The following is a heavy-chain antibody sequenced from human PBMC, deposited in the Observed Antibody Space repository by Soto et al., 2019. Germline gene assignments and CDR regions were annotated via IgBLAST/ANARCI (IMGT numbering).Heavy chain of an antibody. Sequence: ASVKVSCKVSGYTLTELSMHWVRQAPGKGLEWMGGFDPEDGETIYAQKFQGRVTMTGDTSTDTAYMELGSLRSEDTAVYYWATRWGVTGTTDNSSDPWGQGTLVTVSS. CDR2: FDPEDGET. V-gene: IGHV1-24*01. J-gene: IGHJ5*02. D-gene: IGHD1-7*01. CDR3: ATRWGVTGTTDNSSDP. CDR1: GYTLTELS.